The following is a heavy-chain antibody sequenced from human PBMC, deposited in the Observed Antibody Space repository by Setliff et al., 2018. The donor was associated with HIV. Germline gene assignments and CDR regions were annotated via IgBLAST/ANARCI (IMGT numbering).Heavy chain of an antibody. V-gene: IGHV3-23*01. D-gene: IGHD3-3*01. CDR1: GFTFSSYA. Sequence: PGGSLRLSCAGSGFTFSSYAMSWVRQAPGKGLEWVSGISGSGRSTYYADSVKGRITISRDNSNNTLYLQMNGLRAEDTAVYYCAKGEWVYASFDIWGQGTMVTVSS. J-gene: IGHJ3*02. CDR3: AKGEWVYASFDI. CDR2: ISGSGRST.